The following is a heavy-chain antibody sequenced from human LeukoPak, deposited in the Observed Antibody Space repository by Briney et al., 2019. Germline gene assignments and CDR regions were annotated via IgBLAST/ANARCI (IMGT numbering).Heavy chain of an antibody. D-gene: IGHD6-25*01. CDR2: ISSSSTI. CDR1: GFTFSSYS. Sequence: PGGSLRLSCAASGFTFSSYSMNWVRQAPGKGLEWVSYISSSSTIYYADSVKGRFTISRDNAKNSLYLQMNSLRAEDTAVYYCARGSIAAVPQNHFYYMDVWGRGTTVTVSS. V-gene: IGHV3-48*01. J-gene: IGHJ6*03. CDR3: ARGSIAAVPQNHFYYMDV.